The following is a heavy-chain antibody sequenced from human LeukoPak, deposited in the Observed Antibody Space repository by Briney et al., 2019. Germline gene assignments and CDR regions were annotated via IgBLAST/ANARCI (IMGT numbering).Heavy chain of an antibody. Sequence: GGSLRLSCAASGFNFSNSWMTWVRQTPGKGLEWVANIRQNGRDKYYVDSVKGRFTISRDNAKNSLYLQMNSLRAEDTAVYYCARDPGGFHPWGQGTLVTVS. V-gene: IGHV3-7*01. CDR3: ARDPGGFHP. J-gene: IGHJ5*02. CDR2: IRQNGRDK. CDR1: GFNFSNSW. D-gene: IGHD7-27*01.